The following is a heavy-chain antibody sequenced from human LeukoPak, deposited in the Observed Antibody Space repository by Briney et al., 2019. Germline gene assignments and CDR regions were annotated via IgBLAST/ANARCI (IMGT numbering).Heavy chain of an antibody. CDR2: TYHSGST. V-gene: IGHV4-30-2*01. J-gene: IGHJ4*02. CDR3: ARGYYHDSSGYYFDY. CDR1: GGSISSGGYS. D-gene: IGHD3-22*01. Sequence: PSETLSLTCAVSGGSISSGGYSWSWIRQPPGKGLEWIGYTYHSGSTYYNPSLKSRVTISVDRSKNQFSLKLSSVTAADTAVYYCARGYYHDSSGYYFDYWGQGTLVTVSS.